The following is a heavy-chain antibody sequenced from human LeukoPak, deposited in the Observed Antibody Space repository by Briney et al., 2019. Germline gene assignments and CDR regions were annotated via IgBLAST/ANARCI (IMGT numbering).Heavy chain of an antibody. CDR3: ARDGPKTLYQTYYYDSSGYLGY. V-gene: IGHV3-30*01. CDR2: ISYDGSNK. D-gene: IGHD3-22*01. CDR1: GFTFSSYA. Sequence: GGSLRLSCAASGFTFSSYAMSWVRQAPGKGLEWVAVISYDGSNKYYADSVKGRFTISRDNSKNTLYLQMNSLRAEDTAVYYCARDGPKTLYQTYYYDSSGYLGYWGQGTLVTVSS. J-gene: IGHJ4*02.